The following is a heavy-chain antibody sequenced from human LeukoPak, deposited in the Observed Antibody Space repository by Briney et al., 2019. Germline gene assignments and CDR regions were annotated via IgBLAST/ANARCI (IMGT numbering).Heavy chain of an antibody. CDR1: GGSISSSF. Sequence: KPSETLSLTCSVSGGSISSSFWSWIRQPAGKGLEWIGRIYADGSTNYNPSLKSRVTPSLDTPGNQVSLRLTSVTAADTAVYFCARAPAGCGGTCAFDYWGQGTQVTVSS. CDR2: IYADGST. D-gene: IGHD2-15*01. J-gene: IGHJ4*02. CDR3: ARAPAGCGGTCAFDY. V-gene: IGHV4-4*07.